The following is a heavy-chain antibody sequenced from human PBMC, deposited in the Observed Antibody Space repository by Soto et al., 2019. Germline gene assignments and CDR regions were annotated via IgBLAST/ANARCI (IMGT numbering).Heavy chain of an antibody. CDR3: ARDHSLRSVYYGSGSYYTMTYGMDV. J-gene: IGHJ6*02. V-gene: IGHV1-2*04. CDR1: GYTFTGYY. Sequence: ASVKVSCKASGYTFTGYYMHWVRQAPGQGLEWMGWINPNSGGTNYAQKFQGWVTMTRDTSISTAYMELSRLRSDDTAVYYCARDHSLRSVYYGSGSYYTMTYGMDVWGQGTTVTVSS. CDR2: INPNSGGT. D-gene: IGHD3-10*01.